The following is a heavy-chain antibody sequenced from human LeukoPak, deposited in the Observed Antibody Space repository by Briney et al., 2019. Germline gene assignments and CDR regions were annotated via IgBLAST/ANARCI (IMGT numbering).Heavy chain of an antibody. D-gene: IGHD3-3*01. CDR1: GGSISSGGYY. V-gene: IGHV4-31*03. Sequence: SQTLSLTCTVSGGSISSGGYYWSWIRQHPGKGLEWIGYIYYSGSTYYNPSLKSRVTISVDTSKNQFSLKLSSVTAADTAVYYCARGWYYDFWSERVYYGMDVWGQGTTVTVSS. J-gene: IGHJ6*02. CDR2: IYYSGST. CDR3: ARGWYYDFWSERVYYGMDV.